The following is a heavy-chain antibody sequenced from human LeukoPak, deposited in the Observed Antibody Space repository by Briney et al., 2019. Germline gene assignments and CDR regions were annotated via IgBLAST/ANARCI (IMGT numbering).Heavy chain of an antibody. V-gene: IGHV1-24*01. J-gene: IGHJ6*03. D-gene: IGHD3-3*01. CDR2: FDPEDGET. CDR1: GYTLTELS. CDR3: ATSPSYRVVKFYYYYYMDA. Sequence: GASVKVSCKVSGYTLTELSMHWVRQAPGKGLEWMGGFDPEDGETIYAQKFQGRVTMTEDTSTDTAYMELSSLRSEDTAVYYCATSPSYRVVKFYYYYYMDAWGKGTTVTVSS.